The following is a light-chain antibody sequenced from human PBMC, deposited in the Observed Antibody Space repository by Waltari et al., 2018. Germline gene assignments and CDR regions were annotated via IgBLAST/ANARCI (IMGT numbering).Light chain of an antibody. CDR3: SSYAGSNNLV. J-gene: IGLJ2*01. CDR2: EVS. CDR1: SSDVGGYNY. Sequence: QSALTQPPSASGSPGQSVTISCTGPSSDVGGYNYVSWYQQHPGKAPKLMIYEVSKRPSGVPDRFSGSKSVNTASLTVSGLQAEDEADYYCSSYAGSNNLVFGGGTKLTVL. V-gene: IGLV2-8*01.